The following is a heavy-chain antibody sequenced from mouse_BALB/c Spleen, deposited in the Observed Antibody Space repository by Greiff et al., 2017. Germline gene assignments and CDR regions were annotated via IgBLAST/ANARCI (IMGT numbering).Heavy chain of an antibody. CDR3: ARRLYDYRSPPCAMDY. Sequence: VQLQQSGAELARPGASVKLSCKASGYTFTDYYINWVKQRTGQGLEWIGEIYPGSGNTYYNEKFKGKATLTADKSSSTAYMQLSSLTSEDSAVYFCARRLYDYRSPPCAMDYWGQGTTVTVSS. J-gene: IGHJ4*01. D-gene: IGHD2-14*01. V-gene: IGHV1-77*01. CDR1: GYTFTDYY. CDR2: IYPGSGNT.